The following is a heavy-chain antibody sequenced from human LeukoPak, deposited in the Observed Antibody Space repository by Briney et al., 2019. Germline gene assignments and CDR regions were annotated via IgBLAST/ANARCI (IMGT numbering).Heavy chain of an antibody. CDR2: IRYDGSNK. Sequence: GGSLRLSCAASRFTFNKYGMHWVGQAPGKGLEWVAFIRYDGSNKYYADSVKGRFTISRDNSKNTLYLQMNSLRAEDTAVYYCAKGSIAANWFDPWGQGTLVTVSS. CDR1: RFTFNKYG. CDR3: AKGSIAANWFDP. J-gene: IGHJ5*02. V-gene: IGHV3-30*02. D-gene: IGHD6-13*01.